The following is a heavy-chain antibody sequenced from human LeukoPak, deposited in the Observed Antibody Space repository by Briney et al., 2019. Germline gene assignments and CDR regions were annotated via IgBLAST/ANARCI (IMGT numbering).Heavy chain of an antibody. CDR1: AGTFSSYA. J-gene: IGHJ4*02. CDR2: IIPIFGTA. V-gene: IGHV1-69*01. CDR3: ARGGYYGSGSYYALDY. Sequence: SVEVSYKASAGTFSSYAISWVRQAPGQGLEWMGGIIPIFGTANYAQKFQGRVTITADESTSTAYMELSSLRSEDTAVYYCARGGYYGSGSYYALDYWGQGTLVTVSS. D-gene: IGHD3-10*01.